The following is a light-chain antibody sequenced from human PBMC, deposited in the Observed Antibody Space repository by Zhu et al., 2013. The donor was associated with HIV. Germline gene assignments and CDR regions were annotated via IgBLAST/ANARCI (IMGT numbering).Light chain of an antibody. V-gene: IGLV1-47*01. Sequence: QSVLTQPPSASGTPGQRVTISCSGSSSNIGSNSVYWYQQFPGTAPKLLIYGNNHRPSGVPDRFSGSKSGTSASLAISGLRSEDEADYSCATWDDSLSGPVFGGGTKLTVL. J-gene: IGLJ3*02. CDR3: ATWDDSLSGPV. CDR1: SSNIGSNS. CDR2: GNN.